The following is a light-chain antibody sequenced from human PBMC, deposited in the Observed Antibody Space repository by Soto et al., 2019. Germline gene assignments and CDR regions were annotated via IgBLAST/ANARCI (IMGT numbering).Light chain of an antibody. V-gene: IGKV3-20*01. Sequence: EIVLTQPPGTLSLSPGERPTLSCRASQSVSNNYLAWYQQKPGXAPXXLIYGASNRATGIPDRFSGSGSGTDFTLTISRLEPEDFAVYYCQQYGSSGTFGQGTKVDIK. CDR3: QQYGSSGT. CDR1: QSVSNNY. CDR2: GAS. J-gene: IGKJ1*01.